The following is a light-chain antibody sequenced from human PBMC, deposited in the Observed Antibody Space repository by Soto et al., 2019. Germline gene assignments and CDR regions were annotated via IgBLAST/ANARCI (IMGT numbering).Light chain of an antibody. CDR3: NSYTSSTTYV. Sequence: QSALTQPVSVSGSPGQSITISCTGTSSDVGGYNYVSWYQQHPGKAPKLMIYEVNNRPSGVSNRFSGSKSGNTASLTISGLQAEDEADYYCNSYTSSTTYVFGTGTKVTVL. V-gene: IGLV2-14*01. CDR2: EVN. J-gene: IGLJ1*01. CDR1: SSDVGGYNY.